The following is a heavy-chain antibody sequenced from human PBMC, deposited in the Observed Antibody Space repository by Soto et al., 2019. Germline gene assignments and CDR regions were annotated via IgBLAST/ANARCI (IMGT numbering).Heavy chain of an antibody. D-gene: IGHD3-22*01. V-gene: IGHV1-8*01. J-gene: IGHJ4*02. CDR3: ARGYYAISGYYPIDY. CDR1: GYTFSTYD. Sequence: ASVKVSCKASGYTFSTYDIHWVRQATGQGLEWMGWMNANSGNTGSTQNFQGRVSMTWDTSIATAYMEMSGLRSDDTAVYDCARGYYAISGYYPIDYWGQGTLVTVSS. CDR2: MNANSGNT.